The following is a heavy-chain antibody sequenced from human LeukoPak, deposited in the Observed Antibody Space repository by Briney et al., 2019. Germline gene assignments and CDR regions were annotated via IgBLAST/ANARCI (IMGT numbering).Heavy chain of an antibody. J-gene: IGHJ6*02. D-gene: IGHD3-10*01. V-gene: IGHV4-4*07. CDR2: IYTSGST. Sequence: SETLSLTCTVSGGSISSYYWSWIRQPAGEGLEWIGRIYTSGSTNYNPSLKSRVTMSVDTSKNQFSLKLSSVTAADTAVYYCARVLLWFGELSPYYGMDVWGQGTTVTVSS. CDR1: GGSISSYY. CDR3: ARVLLWFGELSPYYGMDV.